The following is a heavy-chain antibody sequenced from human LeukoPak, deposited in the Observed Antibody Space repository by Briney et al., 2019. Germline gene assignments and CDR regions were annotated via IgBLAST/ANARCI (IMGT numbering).Heavy chain of an antibody. V-gene: IGHV1-18*01. CDR1: GYTFTSHG. J-gene: IGHJ4*02. Sequence: GASVKVSCKASGYTFTSHGISWVRQAPGQGLEWMGWISAYNGNTNYAQKLQGRVTMTTDTSTSTAYMELRSLRSDDTAVYYCARGLVREYCSSTSCPEYYFDYWGQGTLVTVSS. D-gene: IGHD2-2*01. CDR3: ARGLVREYCSSTSCPEYYFDY. CDR2: ISAYNGNT.